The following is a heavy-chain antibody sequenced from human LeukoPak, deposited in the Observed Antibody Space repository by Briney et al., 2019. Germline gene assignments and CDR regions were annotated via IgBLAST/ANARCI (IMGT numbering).Heavy chain of an antibody. CDR1: GGSFSGYY. V-gene: IGHV4-34*01. D-gene: IGHD2-15*01. CDR3: ARGGLVGAFDI. CDR2: INHSGST. Sequence: PSETLSLTCAVYGGSFSGYYWSWIRQPPGKGLEWIGEINHSGSTNYNPSLKSRVTISVDTSKNQFSLKLSSVTAADTAVYYCARGGLVGAFDIWGQGTTVTVSS. J-gene: IGHJ3*02.